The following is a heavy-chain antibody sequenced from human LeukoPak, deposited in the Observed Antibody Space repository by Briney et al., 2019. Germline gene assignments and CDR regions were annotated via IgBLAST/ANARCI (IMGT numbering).Heavy chain of an antibody. CDR3: ARGSSVREDY. J-gene: IGHJ4*02. D-gene: IGHD3-10*01. V-gene: IGHV3-74*01. CDR2: IHSDGTGT. Sequence: GGSLRLSCVASGSTFSSYWMHWVRQAPGKGLVWVSRIHSDGTGTSYADSVKGRFTISRDNAKNTLYLQMNSLRAEDTAVYYCARGSSVREDYWGQGTLVTVSS. CDR1: GSTFSSYW.